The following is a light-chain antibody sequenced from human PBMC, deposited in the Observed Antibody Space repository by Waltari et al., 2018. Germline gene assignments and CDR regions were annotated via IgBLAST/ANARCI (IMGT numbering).Light chain of an antibody. V-gene: IGLV2-8*01. Sequence: QSALTQPPSASGSPGESVTLHFSGPSREIGDYDYVSGYQQHPGKAPTLMISELIRRPAGVPYRCSGSKSGNTASLTVSGLQAEDEADYYCCSYAGTNNFYVCGTGTKVTVL. J-gene: IGLJ1*01. CDR1: SREIGDYDY. CDR3: CSYAGTNNFYV. CDR2: ELI.